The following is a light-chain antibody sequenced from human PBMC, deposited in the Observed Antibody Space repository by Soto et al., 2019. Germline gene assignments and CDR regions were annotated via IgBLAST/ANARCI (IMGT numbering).Light chain of an antibody. V-gene: IGLV3-27*01. Sequence: SYELTRPSSVSVSPGQTARITCSGDVLAKKYARWFQQKPGQAPVLVIYKDSERPSGIPERFSGSSSGTTVTLTISGAQVEDEADYYCYSAADTTRVFGGGTKLTVL. CDR1: VLAKKY. J-gene: IGLJ2*01. CDR2: KDS. CDR3: YSAADTTRV.